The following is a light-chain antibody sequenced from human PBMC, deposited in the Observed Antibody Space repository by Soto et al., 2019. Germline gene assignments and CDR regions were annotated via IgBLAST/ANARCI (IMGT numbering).Light chain of an antibody. CDR2: EVT. Sequence: QSVLAQPASVSGSPGQSITISCTGTTSDIAGYNYVSWYQQHPGKAPKLLIYEVTSRASGVSHRFPGSKSGNTASLTISGLQAEDEAEYYCNSYTSASFYVFGTGTKGTVL. CDR1: TSDIAGYNY. CDR3: NSYTSASFYV. J-gene: IGLJ1*01. V-gene: IGLV2-14*01.